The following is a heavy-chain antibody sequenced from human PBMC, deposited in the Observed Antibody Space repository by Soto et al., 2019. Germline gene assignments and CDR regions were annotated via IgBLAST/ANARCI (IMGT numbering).Heavy chain of an antibody. D-gene: IGHD3-10*01. CDR3: SRVDPGETSPFDH. V-gene: IGHV1-46*03. J-gene: IGHJ4*02. CDR1: GYIFPSYY. Sequence: ASVKVSCKASGYIFPSYYIHWVRQAPGQGLEWMGWINPFDGSRMFAQSFQGRVTMTRDTSTSTVYMEVSSLRSEDTAVYYCSRVDPGETSPFDHWGQGTLVTVS. CDR2: INPFDGSR.